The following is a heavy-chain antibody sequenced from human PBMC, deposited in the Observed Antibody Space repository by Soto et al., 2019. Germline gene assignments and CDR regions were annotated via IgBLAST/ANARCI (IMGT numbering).Heavy chain of an antibody. J-gene: IGHJ4*02. V-gene: IGHV3-7*01. CDR1: GFTFSAYW. D-gene: IGHD4-17*01. Sequence: GGSLTLSCAASGFTFSAYWMNWVRQAPGKGLEWVANIKEDGSEKQYVDSVKGRFTISRDNTKNLVYLQLNSLRVEDTAMYYWTKPPPRAVPPGDSWGRGTLVTVSS. CDR3: TKPPPRAVPPGDS. CDR2: IKEDGSEK.